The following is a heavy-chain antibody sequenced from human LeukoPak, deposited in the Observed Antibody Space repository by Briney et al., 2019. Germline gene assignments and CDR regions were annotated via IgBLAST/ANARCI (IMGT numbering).Heavy chain of an antibody. CDR3: AYLGYCSSTSCPGPWFDP. Sequence: ASVKVSCKASGYTFTVYYMHWVRQAPGQGLEWMGWINPNSGGTNYAQKFQGRVTMTRDTSISTAYMELSRLRSDDTAVYYCAYLGYCSSTSCPGPWFDPWGQGTLVTVSS. J-gene: IGHJ5*02. V-gene: IGHV1-2*02. CDR1: GYTFTVYY. D-gene: IGHD2-2*01. CDR2: INPNSGGT.